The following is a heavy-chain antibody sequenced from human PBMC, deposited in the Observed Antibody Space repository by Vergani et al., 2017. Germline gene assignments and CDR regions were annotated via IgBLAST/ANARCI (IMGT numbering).Heavy chain of an antibody. V-gene: IGHV3-30*18. CDR2: ISYDGSNK. CDR3: AKDKNYYDSSGYSAGAFDI. Sequence: QVQLVESGGGVVQPGRSLRLSCAASGFTFSSYGMHWVRQAPGKGLEWVAVISYDGSNKYYADSVKGRFTISRDNSKNTLYLQMNSLRAEDTAVYYCAKDKNYYDSSGYSAGAFDIWGQGTMVTVSS. D-gene: IGHD3-22*01. J-gene: IGHJ3*02. CDR1: GFTFSSYG.